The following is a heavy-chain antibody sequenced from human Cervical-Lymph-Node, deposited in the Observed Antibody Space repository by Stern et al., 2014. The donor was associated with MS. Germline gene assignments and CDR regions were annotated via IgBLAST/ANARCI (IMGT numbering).Heavy chain of an antibody. CDR2: INHSGST. J-gene: IGHJ4*02. D-gene: IGHD6-19*01. CDR3: ARGYFSGWFDY. Sequence: QVQLQQWGAGLLKPSETLSLTCAVYGGSFSGYYLNWIRQPPGKGLEWIGEINHSGSTNYNPSLKSRVTISVDTSKNQFSLKLSSVTAADTAVYYCARGYFSGWFDYWGQGTLVTVSS. V-gene: IGHV4-34*01. CDR1: GGSFSGYY.